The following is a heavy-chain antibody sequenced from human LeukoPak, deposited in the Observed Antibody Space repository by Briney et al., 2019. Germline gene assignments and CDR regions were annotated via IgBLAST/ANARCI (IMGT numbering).Heavy chain of an antibody. Sequence: GGSLRLSCAASGFTVSSNYMGWVRQAPGKGLEWVSVIYSGGSTYYADSVKGRFTISRDNTKNTLYLQMNSLRAEDTAVYYCARDSSWGIAAAGTGDYYYYYYMDVWGKGTTVTVSS. CDR1: GFTVSSNY. J-gene: IGHJ6*03. D-gene: IGHD6-13*01. CDR3: ARDSSWGIAAAGTGDYYYYYYMDV. V-gene: IGHV3-53*01. CDR2: IYSGGST.